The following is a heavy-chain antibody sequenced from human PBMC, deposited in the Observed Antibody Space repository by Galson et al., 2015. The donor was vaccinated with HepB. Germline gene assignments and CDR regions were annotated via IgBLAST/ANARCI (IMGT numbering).Heavy chain of an antibody. CDR1: GFTFSSYS. J-gene: IGHJ6*03. CDR3: ARAAVVPAGNYYYYMDV. V-gene: IGHV3-48*02. Sequence: SLRLSCAASGFTFSSYSMNWVRQAPGKGLEWVSYISSSSSTIYYADSVKGRFTISRDNAKNSLYLQMNSLRDEDTAVYYCARAAVVPAGNYYYYMDVWGKGTTVAVSS. CDR2: ISSSSSTI. D-gene: IGHD2-2*01.